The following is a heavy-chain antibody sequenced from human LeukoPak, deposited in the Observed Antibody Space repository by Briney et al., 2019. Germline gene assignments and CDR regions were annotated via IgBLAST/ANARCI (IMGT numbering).Heavy chain of an antibody. CDR2: INQDGSEK. D-gene: IGHD5-12*01. CDR3: ARYSGYDPWSYYGMDV. CDR1: GFTFSSYW. J-gene: IGHJ6*02. Sequence: GGSLRLSCAASGFTFSSYWMSWVRQAPGKGLEWVANINQDGSEKYYVDSVKGRFTISRDNAKNSLYLQMNSLRAEDTAVYYCARYSGYDPWSYYGMDVWGQGTTVTVSS. V-gene: IGHV3-7*04.